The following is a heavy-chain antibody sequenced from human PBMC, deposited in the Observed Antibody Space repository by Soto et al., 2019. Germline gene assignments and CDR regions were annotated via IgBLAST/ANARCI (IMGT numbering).Heavy chain of an antibody. CDR1: GGYISSSIYY. CDR3: ARRLTYYDILTGFDY. J-gene: IGHJ4*02. CDR2: IYYSGST. Sequence: SQPKPLTCTVAGGYISSSIYYRGRNRKPPGKGLEWIGSIYYSGSTYYNPSLKSRVTISVDTSKNQFSLKLSSVTAADTAVYYCARRLTYYDILTGFDYWGQGTLVTVSS. D-gene: IGHD3-9*01. V-gene: IGHV4-39*01.